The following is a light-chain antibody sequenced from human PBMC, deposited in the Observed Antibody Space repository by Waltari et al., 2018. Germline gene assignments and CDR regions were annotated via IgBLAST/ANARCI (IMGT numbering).Light chain of an antibody. J-gene: IGKJ5*01. CDR1: QGIHIH. Sequence: DIQMTQSPSSLSASVGDTVVITCRASQGIHIHLGWIQQRPGKAPKSLIYAASTLQSGVPSRFSGSGSGTDFTLTIRDLQPEDFAIYYCQQYSRDPYSFGQGTRLEIK. V-gene: IGKV1-16*01. CDR2: AAS. CDR3: QQYSRDPYS.